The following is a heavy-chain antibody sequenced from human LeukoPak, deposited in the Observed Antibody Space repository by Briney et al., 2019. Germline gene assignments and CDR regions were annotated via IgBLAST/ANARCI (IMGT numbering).Heavy chain of an antibody. CDR2: IRYDGSNK. CDR3: ARRDIVVVVSASDY. D-gene: IGHD2-15*01. CDR1: GFTFSSYG. J-gene: IGHJ4*02. V-gene: IGHV3-30*02. Sequence: GGSLRLSCAASGFTFSSYGMHWVRQAPGKGLKWVAFIRYDGSNKYYGDSVKGRFTMSRDNSKNTVYLQMNSLRVDDTAVYYCARRDIVVVVSASDYWGQGTLVTVSS.